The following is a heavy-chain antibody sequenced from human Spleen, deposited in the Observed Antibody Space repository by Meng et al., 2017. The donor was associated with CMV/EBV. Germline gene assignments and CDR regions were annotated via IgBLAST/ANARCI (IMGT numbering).Heavy chain of an antibody. CDR2: INHSGNT. Sequence: PPGKGLELIGEINHSGNTNYNPSLKSRVTISVDTSKNQFSLKLSSVTAADTAVYYCAREDRTRGLYTYYDILTGSTAPIVPYGMDVWGQGTTVTVSS. J-gene: IGHJ6*02. V-gene: IGHV4-34*01. CDR3: AREDRTRGLYTYYDILTGSTAPIVPYGMDV. D-gene: IGHD3-9*01.